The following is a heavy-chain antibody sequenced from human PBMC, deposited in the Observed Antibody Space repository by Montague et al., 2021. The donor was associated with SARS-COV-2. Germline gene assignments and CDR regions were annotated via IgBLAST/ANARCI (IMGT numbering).Heavy chain of an antibody. CDR2: IYNIGTT. CDR1: GDSTSCPNCY. CDR3: ARHRNYGDHSLDNWFHP. J-gene: IGHJ5*02. D-gene: IGHD4-17*01. V-gene: IGHV4-39*01. Sequence: SETLSLTCTVSGDSTSCPNCYWGWIRQPPGKGLDWIGTIYNIGTTYYNPSLKSRLTTSIDTSKNQFSLKLSSVTAADTAVYYCARHRNYGDHSLDNWFHPWGQGTLVTVSS.